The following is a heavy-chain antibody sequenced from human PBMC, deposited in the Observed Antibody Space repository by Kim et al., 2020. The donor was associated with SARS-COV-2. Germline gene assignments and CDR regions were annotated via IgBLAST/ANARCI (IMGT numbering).Heavy chain of an antibody. CDR2: TYYRSKWYN. CDR3: AREAFGGWYSSRPVFFDY. J-gene: IGHJ4*02. V-gene: IGHV6-1*01. D-gene: IGHD6-19*01. Sequence: SQTLSLTCAISGDSVSSNSAAWNWIRQSPSRGLEWLGRTYYRSKWYNDYAVSVKSRITINPDTSKNQFSLQLNSVTPEDTAVYYCAREAFGGWYSSRPVFFDYWGQGTLVTVSS. CDR1: GDSVSSNSAA.